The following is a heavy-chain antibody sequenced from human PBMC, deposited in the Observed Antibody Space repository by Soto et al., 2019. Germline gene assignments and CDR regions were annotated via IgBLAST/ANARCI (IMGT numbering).Heavy chain of an antibody. V-gene: IGHV3-33*01. J-gene: IGHJ4*02. Sequence: QVQLVESGGGVVQPGRSLRLSCAASGFSFRSHGMHWVRQAPGKGLEWVAVIWYDGSKKYYADSVKGRFIISRDNSKNTLKLEMNSLRAEDTAIYYCAADSSGVATYFASWGQVSLVTVAS. CDR2: IWYDGSKK. CDR1: GFSFRSHG. CDR3: AADSSGVATYFAS. D-gene: IGHD5-12*01.